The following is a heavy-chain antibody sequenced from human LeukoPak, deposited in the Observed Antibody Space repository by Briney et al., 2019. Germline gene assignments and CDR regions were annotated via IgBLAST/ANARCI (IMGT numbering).Heavy chain of an antibody. CDR2: ISGSGGSI. CDR1: GFTFSSYA. V-gene: IGHV3-23*01. CDR3: AKDQLSYYDFWSGPAASDI. D-gene: IGHD3-3*01. J-gene: IGHJ3*02. Sequence: PGGSLRLSCAASGFTFSSYAMSWVRQAPGKGLEWVSAISGSGGSIYYADSVKGRFTISRDNSKNTLYLQMNSLRAEDTAVYYCAKDQLSYYDFWSGPAASDIWGQGTMVTVSS.